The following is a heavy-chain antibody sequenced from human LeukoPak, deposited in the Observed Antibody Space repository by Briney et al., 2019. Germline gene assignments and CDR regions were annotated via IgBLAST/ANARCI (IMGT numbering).Heavy chain of an antibody. V-gene: IGHV6-1*01. CDR3: ARDPVGGSTIFDY. J-gene: IGHJ4*02. Sequence: SQTLSLTCAISGDSVSSNSAAWNWIRQSPSRGLEWLGRTYYRSKWYYDYAVAVKSRISINPDTSKNQFSLQLSSVTPGDTAVYYCARDPVGGSTIFDYWGQGTLVTVSS. D-gene: IGHD1-26*01. CDR1: GDSVSSNSAA. CDR2: TYYRSKWYY.